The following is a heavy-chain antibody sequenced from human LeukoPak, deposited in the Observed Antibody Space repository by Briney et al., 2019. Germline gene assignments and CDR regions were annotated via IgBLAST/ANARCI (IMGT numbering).Heavy chain of an antibody. D-gene: IGHD3-10*01. V-gene: IGHV3-64D*09. Sequence: GGSLRLSCSASGFTFSRYAIHWVRQAPGKGLEYVSAISNNGGSTYYADSVMGRFTISRDNAKNTLYLQMSSLRAEDTAVYYCATSLLDGSGYWGQGTLVTVSS. J-gene: IGHJ4*02. CDR2: ISNNGGST. CDR1: GFTFSRYA. CDR3: ATSLLDGSGY.